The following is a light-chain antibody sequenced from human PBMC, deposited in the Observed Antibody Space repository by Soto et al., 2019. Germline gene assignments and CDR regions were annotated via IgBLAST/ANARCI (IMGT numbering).Light chain of an antibody. J-gene: IGLJ1*01. V-gene: IGLV2-23*02. CDR1: SSDVGSYNL. CDR2: EVS. Sequence: QSALTQPASVSGSPGQSITISCTGTSSDVGSYNLVSWYQQHPGKAPKLMIHEVSKRPSGVSNRFSGSKSGNTASLTISGLQAEDEADYYCCSYAVTSTYVFGTGTKVTVL. CDR3: CSYAVTSTYV.